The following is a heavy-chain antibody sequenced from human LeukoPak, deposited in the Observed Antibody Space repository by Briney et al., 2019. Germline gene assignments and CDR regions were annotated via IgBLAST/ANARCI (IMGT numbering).Heavy chain of an antibody. D-gene: IGHD3-22*01. J-gene: IGHJ4*02. Sequence: PGGSLRLSCAGSGFTVSSCYMSWFRQAPGKGLEWVSVLYSDGSTFYADSVKGRFTISRDNSKNTLHLQMNNLRAEDTAVYYCARAAYDSNGFTANHDYWGQGTLVTVSS. CDR1: GFTVSSCY. CDR3: ARAAYDSNGFTANHDY. V-gene: IGHV3-53*01. CDR2: LYSDGST.